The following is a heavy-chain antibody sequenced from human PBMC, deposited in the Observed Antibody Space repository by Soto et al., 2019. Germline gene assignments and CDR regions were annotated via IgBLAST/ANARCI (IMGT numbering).Heavy chain of an antibody. J-gene: IGHJ4*02. D-gene: IGHD1-20*01. Sequence: QVQLVESGGGVVQPGRSLRLSCAASGFIFSSYAMHWVRQAPGKGLEWVAVISDDGSIKYYADSVKGRFTISRDNSKNTLYLQMNSLRAEDTAVFYCARPRRSSDGMTPIDYWGQGTLVTVSS. V-gene: IGHV3-30-3*01. CDR3: ARPRRSSDGMTPIDY. CDR2: ISDDGSIK. CDR1: GFIFSSYA.